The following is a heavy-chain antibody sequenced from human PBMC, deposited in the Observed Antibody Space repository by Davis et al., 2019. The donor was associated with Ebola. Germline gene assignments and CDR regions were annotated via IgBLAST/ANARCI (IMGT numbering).Heavy chain of an antibody. J-gene: IGHJ3*02. CDR3: TRLPQPYCSSTSCYHAFDI. CDR1: GFTFSGSA. CDR2: IRSKANSYAT. D-gene: IGHD2-2*01. V-gene: IGHV3-73*01. Sequence: GESLKISCAASGFTFSGSAMHWVRQASGKGLEWVGRIRSKANSYATAYAASVKGRFTISRDDSKNTAYLQMNSLKTEDTAVYYCTRLPQPYCSSTSCYHAFDIWGQGTMVTVSS.